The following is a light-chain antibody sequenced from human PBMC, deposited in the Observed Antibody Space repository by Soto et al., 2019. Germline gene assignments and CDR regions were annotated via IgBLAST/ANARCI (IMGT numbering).Light chain of an antibody. CDR3: QEYGTPPFT. CDR1: QSVTNTC. J-gene: IGKJ3*01. Sequence: EIRVTQSPGHLAFSPGEKATLSFGARQSVTNTCLAWYQQKPGQAPRLLIYGASSRATGVPDRFSGSGSGTDFTLTISRLEPGDFAVYYCQEYGTPPFTFGPGTKVDIK. CDR2: GAS. V-gene: IGKV3-20*01.